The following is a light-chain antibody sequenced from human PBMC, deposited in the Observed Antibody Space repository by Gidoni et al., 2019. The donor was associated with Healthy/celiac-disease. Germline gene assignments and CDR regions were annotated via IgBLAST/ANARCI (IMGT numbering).Light chain of an antibody. J-gene: IGLJ2*01. CDR3: QAWDSSTVV. CDR1: KLGDKY. Sequence: YKRTQPPSGSVSPGQTASITCPGDKLGDKYACWYQQKPGHSPVLVISQDSKRPSGIPERFSGSNSGNTATLTISGTQAMDEADYYCQAWDSSTVVFGGGTKLTVL. V-gene: IGLV3-1*01. CDR2: QDS.